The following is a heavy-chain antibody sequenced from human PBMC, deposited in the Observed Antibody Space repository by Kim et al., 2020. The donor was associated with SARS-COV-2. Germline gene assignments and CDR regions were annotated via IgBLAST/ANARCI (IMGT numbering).Heavy chain of an antibody. V-gene: IGHV3-21*01. J-gene: IGHJ3*02. D-gene: IGHD3-16*02. Sequence: SVKGRFTISRDNAKNSLYLQMNSLRAEDTAVYYCVRAFGGVIVKPDAFDIWGQGTMVTVSS. CDR3: VRAFGGVIVKPDAFDI.